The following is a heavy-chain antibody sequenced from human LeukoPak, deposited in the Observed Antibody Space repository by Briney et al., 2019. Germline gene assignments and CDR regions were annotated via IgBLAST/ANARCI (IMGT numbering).Heavy chain of an antibody. V-gene: IGHV1-2*02. J-gene: IGHJ5*02. CDR3: ARDQGYCSSTSCYGASGPHGNWFDP. Sequence: ASVKVSCKASGYTFTGYYMHWVRQAPGQGLEWMGWINPNSGGTNYAQKFQGRVTMTRDTSISRAYMELSRLRSDDTAVYYCARDQGYCSSTSCYGASGPHGNWFDPWGQGTLVTVSS. CDR2: INPNSGGT. D-gene: IGHD2-2*01. CDR1: GYTFTGYY.